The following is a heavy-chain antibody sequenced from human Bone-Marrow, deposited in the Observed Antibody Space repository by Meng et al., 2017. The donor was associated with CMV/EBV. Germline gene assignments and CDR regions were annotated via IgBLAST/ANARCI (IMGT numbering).Heavy chain of an antibody. J-gene: IGHJ4*02. CDR2: IYPGDSDT. Sequence: GGSLRLSCKGSGYSFTSYWIGWVRQMPGKGLEWMGIIYPGDSDTRYSPSFQGQVTISADKSISTAYLQWRSLKASDTAMYYCARGNEWGWNYNDYWGQGTLVTVSS. CDR1: GYSFTSYW. CDR3: ARGNEWGWNYNDY. V-gene: IGHV5-51*01. D-gene: IGHD1-26*01.